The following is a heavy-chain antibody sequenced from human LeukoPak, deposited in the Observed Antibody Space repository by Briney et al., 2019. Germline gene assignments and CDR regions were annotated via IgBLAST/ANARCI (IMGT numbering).Heavy chain of an antibody. CDR2: INPTSGAT. J-gene: IGHJ4*02. D-gene: IGHD3-16*01. CDR1: GYTFTGYY. V-gene: IGHV1-2*02. CDR3: ARATNRGSPANAYVY. Sequence: GASVKVSCKASGYTFTGYYIHWVRQAPGQGLEWMGWINPTSGATNPAQKFHGRVTVTSDTSISTAYMELSGLRSDDTAIYYCARATNRGSPANAYVYWGQGTLVTVSS.